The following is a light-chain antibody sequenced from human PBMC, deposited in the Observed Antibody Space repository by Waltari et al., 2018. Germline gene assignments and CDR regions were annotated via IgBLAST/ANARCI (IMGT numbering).Light chain of an antibody. V-gene: IGKV4-1*01. CDR3: QQYYSTPPT. J-gene: IGKJ5*01. CDR2: WAS. CDR1: QTLLYSSNNKNY. Sequence: DIVMTQSPDSLAVSLGERAPIHCQSSQTLLYSSNNKNYLAWYQQKPGQPPKLLIYWASARESGVPDRFSGSGSGTDFTLTISSLQAEDVAVYYCQQYYSTPPTFGQGTRLEIK.